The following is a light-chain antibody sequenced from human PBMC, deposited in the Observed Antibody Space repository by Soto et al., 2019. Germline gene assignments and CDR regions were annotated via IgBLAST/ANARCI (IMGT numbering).Light chain of an antibody. CDR2: DVT. CDR3: SSPRSSSFYV. J-gene: IGLJ1*01. CDR1: SSDIGSYNY. V-gene: IGLV2-14*03. Sequence: QSALTQPASVSGSPGQSITISCTGTSSDIGSYNYVSWYQQHQGQAPTLMIYDVTNRPSGVSNRFSGSKSGNTASQTISWLQAEEEAAYYCSSPRSSSFYVFGTGTKVTVL.